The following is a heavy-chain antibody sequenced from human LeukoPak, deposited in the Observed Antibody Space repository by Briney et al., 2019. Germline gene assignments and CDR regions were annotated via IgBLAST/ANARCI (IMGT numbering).Heavy chain of an antibody. Sequence: GASVKVSCKASGYTFTSYYMHWVRQAPGQGLEWMGIINPSGGSTSYAQKFQGRVTMTRDMSTSTVYMELSRLRSDDTAVYYCARNPVPATSLFYYYYMDVWGKGTTVTVSS. CDR1: GYTFTSYY. CDR3: ARNPVPATSLFYYYYMDV. CDR2: INPSGGST. D-gene: IGHD5-12*01. J-gene: IGHJ6*03. V-gene: IGHV1-46*01.